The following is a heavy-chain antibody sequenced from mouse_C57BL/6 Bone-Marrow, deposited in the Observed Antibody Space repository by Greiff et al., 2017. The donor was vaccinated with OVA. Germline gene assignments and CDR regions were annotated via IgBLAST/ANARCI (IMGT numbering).Heavy chain of an antibody. D-gene: IGHD6-1*01. CDR1: GYTFTSYW. Sequence: QVQLKQPGAELVKPGASVKLSCKASGYTFTSYWMQWVKQRPGQGLEWIGEIDPSDSYTNYNQKFKGKATLTVDTSSSTAYMQLSSLTSEDSAVYYCARRRHMDYWGQGTSVTVSS. CDR2: IDPSDSYT. J-gene: IGHJ4*01. CDR3: ARRRHMDY. V-gene: IGHV1-50*01.